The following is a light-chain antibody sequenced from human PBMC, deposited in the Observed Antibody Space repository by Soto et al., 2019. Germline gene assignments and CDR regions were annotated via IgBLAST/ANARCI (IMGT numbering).Light chain of an antibody. J-gene: IGKJ1*01. CDR2: GAS. Sequence: EIVLTQSPGTLSLSPGERATLSCRASQSVSSSYLAWYQQKPGQAPRLLIYGASSRATGIPDRFSGSVSWTDFNLTISRLEPEDFSVYYCQQYGSSPWTFGQGTKVEIK. V-gene: IGKV3-20*01. CDR1: QSVSSSY. CDR3: QQYGSSPWT.